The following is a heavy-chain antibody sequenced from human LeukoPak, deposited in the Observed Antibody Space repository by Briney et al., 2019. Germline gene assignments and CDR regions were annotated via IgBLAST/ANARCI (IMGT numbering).Heavy chain of an antibody. CDR2: IKQDGSEK. CDR3: ARETNSVDTAMVSD. Sequence: GGSLRLSCAASGFTFSSYWMSWVRQAPGKGLEWVANIKQDGSEKYYVDSVKDRFTISRDNAKNSLYLQMNSLRAEDTAVYYCARETNSVDTAMVSDWGQGTLVTVSS. J-gene: IGHJ4*02. CDR1: GFTFSSYW. D-gene: IGHD5-18*01. V-gene: IGHV3-7*01.